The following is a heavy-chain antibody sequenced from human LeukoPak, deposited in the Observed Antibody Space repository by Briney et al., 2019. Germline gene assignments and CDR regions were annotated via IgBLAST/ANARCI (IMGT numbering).Heavy chain of an antibody. V-gene: IGHV4-34*01. J-gene: IGHJ6*04. CDR2: INHSGST. CDR3: ARGPGYSGYDSDYYYGMDV. Sequence: SETLSLTCAVYGGSFSVYYWSCIRHPPRKGREWIGGINHSGSTNYNPSLKSRVTISVDTSKNQSSLKLSSVTAEDTAVYYCARGPGYSGYDSDYYYGMDVWGKGTTVTVSS. CDR1: GGSFSVYY. D-gene: IGHD5-12*01.